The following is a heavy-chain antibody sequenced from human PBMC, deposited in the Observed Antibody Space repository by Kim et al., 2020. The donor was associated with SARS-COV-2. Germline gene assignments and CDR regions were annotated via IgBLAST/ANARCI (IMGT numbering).Heavy chain of an antibody. J-gene: IGHJ5*02. CDR2: IYYSGST. CDR1: GGSISSSSYY. Sequence: SETLSLTCTVSGGSISSSSYYWGWIRQPPGKGLEWIGSIYYSGSTYYNPSLKSRVTISVDTSKNQFSLKLSSVTAADTAVYYCARNGAVANWFDPWGQGTLVTVSS. D-gene: IGHD6-19*01. V-gene: IGHV4-39*01. CDR3: ARNGAVANWFDP.